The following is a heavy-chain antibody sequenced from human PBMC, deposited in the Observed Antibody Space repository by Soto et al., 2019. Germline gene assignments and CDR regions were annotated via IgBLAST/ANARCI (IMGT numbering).Heavy chain of an antibody. CDR3: ARWRYGDY. CDR2: ISAHNGNT. Sequence: QVHLVQSGAEVKRPGASVKVSCKGSGYTFTTYGITWVRQAPGQGLEWVGWISAHNGNTNYAQKLQGRVTVTRDTSTSTAYMELRSLRSDDTAVYYCARWRYGDYWGQGALVTVSS. J-gene: IGHJ4*02. CDR1: GYTFTTYG. V-gene: IGHV1-18*01. D-gene: IGHD1-1*01.